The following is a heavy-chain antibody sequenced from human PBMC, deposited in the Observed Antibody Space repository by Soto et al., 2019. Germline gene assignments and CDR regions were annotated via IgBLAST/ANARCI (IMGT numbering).Heavy chain of an antibody. D-gene: IGHD3-3*01. CDR3: ARETLSFGSALDV. CDR2: ITWNGGNT. Sequence: GGSLRLSCAASGFRFDDYNMHWVRQAPGKGLEWVSLITWNGGNTYYADSVKGRFTISRDGTTQSVFLQMTSLKREDTGLYYCARETLSFGSALDVWGQGTTVTVSS. J-gene: IGHJ6*02. CDR1: GFRFDDYN. V-gene: IGHV3-43*01.